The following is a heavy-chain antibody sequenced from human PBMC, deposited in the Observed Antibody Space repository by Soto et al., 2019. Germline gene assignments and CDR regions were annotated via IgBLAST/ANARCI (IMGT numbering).Heavy chain of an antibody. V-gene: IGHV1-3*01. D-gene: IGHD4-17*01. J-gene: IGHJ4*02. CDR3: ARGCYGGNSAPRGFDY. Sequence: ASVKVSCKASGYTFTSYAMHWVRQAPGQRLEWMGWINAGNGNTKYSQKFQGRVTITRDTSASTAYMELSSLRSEDTAAYYCARGCYGGNSAPRGFDYWGQGTLVTVSS. CDR2: INAGNGNT. CDR1: GYTFTSYA.